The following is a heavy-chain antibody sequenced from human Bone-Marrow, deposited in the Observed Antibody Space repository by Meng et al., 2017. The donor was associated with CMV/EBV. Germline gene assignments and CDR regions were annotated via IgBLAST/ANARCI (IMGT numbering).Heavy chain of an antibody. J-gene: IGHJ3*02. CDR2: INHSGST. CDR1: GGSFSGYY. D-gene: IGHD1-7*01. CDR3: TRNYRRAFAI. V-gene: IGHV4-34*01. Sequence: SQTLSLTCAVYGGSFSGYYWSWIRQPPGKGLEWIGEINHSGSTNYNPSLKSRVTISVDTSKNQFSLKLSSVTAADTAVYYCTRNYRRAFAIWGQGQMVTVSS.